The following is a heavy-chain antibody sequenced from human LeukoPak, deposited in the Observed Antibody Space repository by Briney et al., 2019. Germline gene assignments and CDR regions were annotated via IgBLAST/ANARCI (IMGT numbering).Heavy chain of an antibody. CDR3: ATDGSYGFDY. Sequence: GGSLRLSCAASGATLHSYAMSWVRQAPGKGLEWVSLIYSGGSTYYADSVKGRFTISRDNSKNTLYLQMNSLRAEDTAVYYCATDGSYGFDYWGQGTLVTVSS. D-gene: IGHD1-26*01. V-gene: IGHV3-53*01. J-gene: IGHJ4*02. CDR2: IYSGGST. CDR1: GATLHSYA.